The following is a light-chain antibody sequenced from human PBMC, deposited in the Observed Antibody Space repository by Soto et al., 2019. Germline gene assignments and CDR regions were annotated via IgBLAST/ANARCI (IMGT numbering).Light chain of an antibody. CDR2: DVS. V-gene: IGLV2-14*01. J-gene: IGLJ1*01. CDR3: SSYTSSSTQV. CDR1: SSDVGGYNF. Sequence: QSVLTQPASVSGSPGQSITISCPGTSSDVGGYNFVSWYQQYPGKAPKLMIYDVSDRPSGVSNRFSGSKSANTASLTISGLQAEDEADYYCSSYTSSSTQVFGTGTKVTVL.